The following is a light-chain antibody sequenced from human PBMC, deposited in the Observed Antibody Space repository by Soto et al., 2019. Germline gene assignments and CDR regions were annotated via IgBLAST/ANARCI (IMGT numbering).Light chain of an antibody. V-gene: IGLV2-8*01. CDR3: TSYVGSSNVNWV. J-gene: IGLJ3*02. CDR1: SSDVGAYNR. Sequence: QSVLTQPPSVSGSPGQSVTISCTGTSSDVGAYNRVSWYQHHPGKAPKLMIYEVSKRPSGVPDRFSGSKSGNTASLTVSGLQAEDEADYYCTSYVGSSNVNWVFGGGTKVTVL. CDR2: EVS.